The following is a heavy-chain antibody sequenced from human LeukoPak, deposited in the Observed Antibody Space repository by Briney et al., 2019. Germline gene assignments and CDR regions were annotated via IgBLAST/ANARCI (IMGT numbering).Heavy chain of an antibody. CDR2: IYYSGTT. CDR1: GGSISYYY. V-gene: IGHV4-59*01. D-gene: IGHD4-17*01. Sequence: SETLSLTCTVSGGSISYYYWSWIRQFPGKGLEWIGYIYYSGTTNYNPSLKSRVTISVDTSKNQFSLQLRSVTAADTAVYYCAREDPQTTVPEGMDVWGQGTTVTVSS. CDR3: AREDPQTTVPEGMDV. J-gene: IGHJ6*02.